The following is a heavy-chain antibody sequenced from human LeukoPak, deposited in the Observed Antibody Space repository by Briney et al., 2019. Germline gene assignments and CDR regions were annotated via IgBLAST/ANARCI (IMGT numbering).Heavy chain of an antibody. Sequence: GGSLRLSCAASGFIFSSYGMHWVRQAPGKGLEWVAFIRYDESNKYYADSVKGRFTISSDNSKNTVYLLMNSLRAEDTAVYFCARDRDPSMVRGPFRNWFDPWGQGTLVTVAS. CDR2: IRYDESNK. J-gene: IGHJ5*02. V-gene: IGHV3-30*02. CDR1: GFIFSSYG. CDR3: ARDRDPSMVRGPFRNWFDP. D-gene: IGHD3-10*01.